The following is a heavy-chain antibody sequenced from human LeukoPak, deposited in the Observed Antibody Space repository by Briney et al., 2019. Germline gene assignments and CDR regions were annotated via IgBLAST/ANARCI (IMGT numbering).Heavy chain of an antibody. V-gene: IGHV3-7*01. CDR1: GFTFSSYW. CDR2: IKQDGREK. D-gene: IGHD5-18*01. J-gene: IGHJ4*02. Sequence: GGSLRLSCAASGFTFSSYWMSWVRQAPGKGLEWVANIKQDGREKYYVDSVKGRFTISRDNAKNSLYPQMNSLRAEDTAMYYCARDSRGYSYGPNTDYWGQGTLVAVSS. CDR3: ARDSRGYSYGPNTDY.